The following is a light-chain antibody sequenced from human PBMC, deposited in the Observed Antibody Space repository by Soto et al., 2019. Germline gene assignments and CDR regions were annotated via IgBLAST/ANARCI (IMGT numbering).Light chain of an antibody. CDR2: SNN. CDR1: SSNIGSNT. Sequence: QSVLTQPPSASGTPGQRVTISCSGSSSNIGSNTVNWYQQLPGTAPKLLIYSNNQRPPGVPDRFSGSKSGTSASLAISGLQSEDEADYYCAAWDDSLNGPVFGTGTKVTV. J-gene: IGLJ1*01. CDR3: AAWDDSLNGPV. V-gene: IGLV1-44*01.